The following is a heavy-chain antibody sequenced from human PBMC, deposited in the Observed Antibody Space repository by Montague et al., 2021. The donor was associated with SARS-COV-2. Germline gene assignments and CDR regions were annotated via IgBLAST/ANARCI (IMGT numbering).Heavy chain of an antibody. D-gene: IGHD2-2*01. CDR2: ISHSGST. CDR3: ARVPYRLLFVPRYYGMDV. Sequence: SETLSLTCAVYGGSLSGYYWGWIRQPPGEGLEWIAEISHSGSTSYNPSLKSRVTISVDTSKNQFSLKLSSATAADTVVYYCARVPYRLLFVPRYYGMDVWGQGTTVTVSS. V-gene: IGHV4-34*01. CDR1: GGSLSGYY. J-gene: IGHJ6*02.